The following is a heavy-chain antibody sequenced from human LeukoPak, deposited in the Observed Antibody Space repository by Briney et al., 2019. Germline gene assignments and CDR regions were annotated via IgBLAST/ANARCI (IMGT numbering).Heavy chain of an antibody. CDR3: ARDQYGSGSYYIDY. CDR1: GYTFTGYY. D-gene: IGHD3-10*01. Sequence: ASVTVSFTASGYTFTGYYMHWVRQAPGQGLEWMGWINPNSGGTNYAQKLQGRVTITTDTSTSTAYMELRSLRSDDTAVYYCARDQYGSGSYYIDYWGQGTLVTVSS. CDR2: INPNSGGT. J-gene: IGHJ4*02. V-gene: IGHV1-2*02.